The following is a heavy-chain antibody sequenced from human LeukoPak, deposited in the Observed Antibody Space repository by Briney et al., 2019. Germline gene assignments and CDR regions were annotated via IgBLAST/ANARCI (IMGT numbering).Heavy chain of an antibody. CDR1: GFTFSSYG. J-gene: IGHJ3*02. V-gene: IGHV3-30*03. CDR2: ISYDGSNK. D-gene: IGHD3-9*01. Sequence: GGSLRLSCAASGFTFSSYGMHWVRQAPGKGLEWVAVISYDGSNKYYADSVKGRFTISRDNSKNTLYLQMNSLRAEDTAVYYCARGPIYDILTGWRKTYNAFDIWGQGTMVTVSS. CDR3: ARGPIYDILTGWRKTYNAFDI.